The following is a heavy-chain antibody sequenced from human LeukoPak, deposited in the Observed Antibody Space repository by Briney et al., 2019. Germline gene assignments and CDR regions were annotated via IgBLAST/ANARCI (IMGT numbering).Heavy chain of an antibody. CDR3: ARDPATTVTTYAY. J-gene: IGHJ4*02. CDR2: ISSTSGTV. D-gene: IGHD4-17*01. CDR1: GFTFSGYS. Sequence: GGSLRLSCAASGFTFSGYSMNWVRQSPGKGLEWISYISSTSGTVYYAASVKGRFTISRDNGKNLLYLQMNSLRAEDTAVYYCARDPATTVTTYAYWGQGTLVTVSS. V-gene: IGHV3-48*04.